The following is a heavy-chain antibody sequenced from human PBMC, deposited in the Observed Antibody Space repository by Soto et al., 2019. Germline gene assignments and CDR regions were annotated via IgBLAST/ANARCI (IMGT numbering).Heavy chain of an antibody. D-gene: IGHD2-2*01. CDR3: ARRLVVPAAMGYYYYGMDV. Sequence: TGGSLRLSCAASGFTVSSNYMSWVRQAPGKGLEWVSVIYSGGSTYYADSVKGRFTISRDNSKNTLYLQMNSLRAEDTAVYYCARRLVVPAAMGYYYYGMDVWGQGTTVTVSS. CDR2: IYSGGST. CDR1: GFTVSSNY. J-gene: IGHJ6*02. V-gene: IGHV3-53*01.